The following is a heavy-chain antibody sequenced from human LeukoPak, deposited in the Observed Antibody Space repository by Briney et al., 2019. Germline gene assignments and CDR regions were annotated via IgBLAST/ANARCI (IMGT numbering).Heavy chain of an antibody. D-gene: IGHD3-22*01. V-gene: IGHV4-59*08. CDR1: GGSISTYY. CDR2: IYYSGST. Sequence: SETLSLTCTVSGGSISTYYWSWIRQPPGKGLEWIGYIYYSGSTTYNPSLKSRVTISVDTSKNQFSLKLSSVTAADTAVYYCARGDSRGSLRWGQGTLVTVSS. J-gene: IGHJ4*02. CDR3: ARGDSRGSLR.